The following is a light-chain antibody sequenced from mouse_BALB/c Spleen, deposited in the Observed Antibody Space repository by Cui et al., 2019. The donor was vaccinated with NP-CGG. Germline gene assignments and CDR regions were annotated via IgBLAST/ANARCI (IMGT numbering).Light chain of an antibody. Sequence: QAVVTQLSALTTSPGETLTLTCRSSTGAVTTSNYANWVQEKPDHLFTGLIGGTNNRAPGVPARFSGSLIGDKAALTITGAQTEDEAIYFCALWYSNHWVFGGGTKLTVL. CDR2: GTN. V-gene: IGLV1*01. CDR3: ALWYSNHWV. CDR1: TGAVTTSNY. J-gene: IGLJ1*01.